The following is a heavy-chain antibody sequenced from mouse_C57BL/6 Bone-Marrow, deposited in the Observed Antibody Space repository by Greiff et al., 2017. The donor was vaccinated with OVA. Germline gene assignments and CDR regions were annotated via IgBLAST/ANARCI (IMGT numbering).Heavy chain of an antibody. CDR3: ARGLFGTGSDY. V-gene: IGHV1-54*01. D-gene: IGHD3-3*01. CDR2: INPGSGGT. Sequence: VQLQQSGAELVRPGTSVKVSCKASGYAFTNYLIEWVKQRPGQGLEWIGVINPGSGGTNYTEKFKGKATLTAEPSSSPAYLQLSSLTSEDSAVSVCARGLFGTGSDYWGQGTTLTVSS. J-gene: IGHJ2*01. CDR1: GYAFTNYL.